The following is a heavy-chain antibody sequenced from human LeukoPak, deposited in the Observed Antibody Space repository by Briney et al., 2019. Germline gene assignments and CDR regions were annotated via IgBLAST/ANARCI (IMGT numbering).Heavy chain of an antibody. D-gene: IGHD1-1*01. Sequence: PGGSLRLSCAASGFSFSSYWMSWVRQAPGKGLEWVANIKQDGSEEYYVDSVKGRFTISRDNAKNSLYLQMNSLRAEDTAVYFCAKYKGRAYDYWGQGIQVTVSS. J-gene: IGHJ4*02. CDR3: AKYKGRAYDY. CDR1: GFSFSSYW. V-gene: IGHV3-7*01. CDR2: IKQDGSEE.